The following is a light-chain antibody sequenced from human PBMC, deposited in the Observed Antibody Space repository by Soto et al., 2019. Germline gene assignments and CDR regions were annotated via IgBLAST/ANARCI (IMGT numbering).Light chain of an antibody. CDR3: MQATCSPT. V-gene: IGKV2-28*01. CDR1: QSVLHSDAKHY. J-gene: IGKJ3*01. Sequence: DIVMTQPPLSLPVTPGEPASISCRASQSVLHSDAKHYLDWYLQKPGQSPQLLIYLGSNRASGVPDRFSGSGSGTDFTLRISSVEAEDVGVYYCMQATCSPTCGPGTKVDIK. CDR2: LGS.